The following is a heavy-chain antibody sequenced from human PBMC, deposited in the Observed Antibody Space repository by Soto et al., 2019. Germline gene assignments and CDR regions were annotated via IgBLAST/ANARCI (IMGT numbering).Heavy chain of an antibody. J-gene: IGHJ4*02. CDR2: IYYSGST. CDR1: GGSISSSTYY. Sequence: QLQLQESGPGLVKPSETLSLTCTVSGGSISSSTYYWGWIRQPPGKGLEWIGSIYYSGSTYYNPSLKSRVTISVDTSKNQSSLKLSSVTAADTAVYYCATLLLQDYFDYWGQGTLVTVSS. V-gene: IGHV4-39*01. D-gene: IGHD1-26*01. CDR3: ATLLLQDYFDY.